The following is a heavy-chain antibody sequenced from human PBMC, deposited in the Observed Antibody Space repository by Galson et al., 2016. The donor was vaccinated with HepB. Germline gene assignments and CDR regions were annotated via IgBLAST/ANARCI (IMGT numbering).Heavy chain of an antibody. J-gene: IGHJ6*02. CDR1: GFTFSSYS. CDR3: ARGFWFGLGRKYGMDG. V-gene: IGHV3-48*02. Sequence: SLRLSCAASGFTFSSYSMNWVRQAPGKGLEWVSYIRSSSNTIYYADSVKGRFTISRDNAKNSLLLQMKSLRDEDTAVYYCARGFWFGLGRKYGMDGRGQGTTVTVSS. D-gene: IGHD3-10*01. CDR2: IRSSSNTI.